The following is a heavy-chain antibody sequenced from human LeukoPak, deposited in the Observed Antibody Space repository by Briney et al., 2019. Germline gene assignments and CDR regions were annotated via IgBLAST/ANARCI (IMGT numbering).Heavy chain of an antibody. D-gene: IGHD2-2*01. V-gene: IGHV4-39*01. Sequence: PSETLSLTCTVSGGSVGSSTYYWAWIRQPPGKGLEWIASIAYSGSTYNPSLKGRVTISVDTSKNQFSLKLSSVTAADTAVYYCARLGFCTSTSCPWGQETLVIVSS. CDR2: IAYSGST. J-gene: IGHJ5*02. CDR3: ARLGFCTSTSCP. CDR1: GGSVGSSTYY.